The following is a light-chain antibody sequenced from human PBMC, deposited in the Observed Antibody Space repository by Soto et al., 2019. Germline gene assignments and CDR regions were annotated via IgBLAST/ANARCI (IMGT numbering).Light chain of an antibody. Sequence: ECVLTQSPGTLSFSPCEGATLSCRASQSLTNSFIAWYQQKPGQDPRLLIYDKSIRASGIPDRFSGSGSGTDFTLTISRLEPEDFAVFYCQQYGTSEIIFGQRTRLEIK. V-gene: IGKV3-20*01. J-gene: IGKJ5*01. CDR2: DKS. CDR3: QQYGTSEII. CDR1: QSLTNSF.